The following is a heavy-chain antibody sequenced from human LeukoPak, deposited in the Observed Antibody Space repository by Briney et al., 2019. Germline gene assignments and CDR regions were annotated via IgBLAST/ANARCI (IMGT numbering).Heavy chain of an antibody. D-gene: IGHD3-10*01. CDR3: ASHYGSGSYFDY. CDR1: GFTFSSYG. J-gene: IGHJ4*02. Sequence: PGGSLRLSCAASGFTFSSYGMHWVRQAPGKGLEWVAVISYDGSNKYYADSVKGRFTISRDNSKNTLYLQMNSLRAEDTAVYYCASHYGSGSYFDYWGQGTLVTVSS. CDR2: ISYDGSNK. V-gene: IGHV3-30*03.